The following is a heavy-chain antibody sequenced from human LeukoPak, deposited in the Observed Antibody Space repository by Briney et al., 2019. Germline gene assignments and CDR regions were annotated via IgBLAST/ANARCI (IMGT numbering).Heavy chain of an antibody. CDR3: ARVLLRGPPYYFDY. CDR1: GFTVSSNY. D-gene: IGHD2/OR15-2a*01. V-gene: IGHV3-66*01. J-gene: IGHJ4*02. Sequence: GGSLRLSCAASGFTVSSNYMSWVRQAPGKGLEWVSVICSGGSTYYADSVKGRFTISRDNSKNTLYLQMNSLRAEDTAVYYCARVLLRGPPYYFDYWGQGTLVTVSS. CDR2: ICSGGST.